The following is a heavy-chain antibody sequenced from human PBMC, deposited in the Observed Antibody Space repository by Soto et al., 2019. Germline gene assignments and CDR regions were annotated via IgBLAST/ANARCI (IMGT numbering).Heavy chain of an antibody. D-gene: IGHD6-19*01. CDR2: INAGNGNT. J-gene: IGHJ5*02. CDR1: GYTFTSYA. V-gene: IGHV1-3*05. Sequence: QVQLVQSGAEEKKPGASVKVSCKASGYTFTSYAMHWVRQAPGQRLEWMGWINAGNGNTKYSQKFQGRVTITRDTSASTAYMGLSSLRSEDTAVYYCARENQFPQFRFDPWGQGTLVTVSS. CDR3: ARENQFPQFRFDP.